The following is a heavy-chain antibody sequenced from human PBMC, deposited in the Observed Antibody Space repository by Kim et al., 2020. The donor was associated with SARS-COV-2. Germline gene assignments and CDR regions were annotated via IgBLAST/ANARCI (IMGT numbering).Heavy chain of an antibody. CDR1: GFTFSSYS. CDR2: ISSSSSYI. V-gene: IGHV3-21*01. Sequence: GGSLRLSCAASGFTFSSYSMNWVRQAPGKGLEWVSSISSSSSYIYYADSVKGRFTISRDNAKNSLYLQMNSLRAEDTAVYYCARDLLGGPERGYSGYVPLGYWGQGTLVTVSS. D-gene: IGHD5-12*01. CDR3: ARDLLGGPERGYSGYVPLGY. J-gene: IGHJ4*02.